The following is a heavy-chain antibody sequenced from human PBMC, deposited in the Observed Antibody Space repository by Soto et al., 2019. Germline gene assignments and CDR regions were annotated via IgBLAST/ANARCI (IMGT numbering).Heavy chain of an antibody. CDR1: GFTFSSYG. CDR2: IWYDGSNK. V-gene: IGHV3-33*01. CDR3: ARGRTYYDILTGYYEDYGMDV. Sequence: QVQLVESGGGVVQPGRSLRLSCAASGFTFSSYGMHWVRQAPGKGLEWVAVIWYDGSNKYYADSVKGRFTISRDNSKNTLYLQMNSLRAEDTAVYYCARGRTYYDILTGYYEDYGMDVW. D-gene: IGHD3-9*01. J-gene: IGHJ6*01.